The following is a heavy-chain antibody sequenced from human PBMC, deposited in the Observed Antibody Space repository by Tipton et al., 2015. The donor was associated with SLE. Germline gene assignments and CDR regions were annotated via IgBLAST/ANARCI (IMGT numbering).Heavy chain of an antibody. CDR1: GGSISSYY. Sequence: TLSLTCTVSGGSISSYYWCWIRQPAGKGLEWIGYIFYSGNTKYNPSLNNRVTISIDTSKGQFSLWLTSVTAADTAIYYCARATNWNSAAYYFDLWGQGTLVTVSS. CDR2: IFYSGNT. V-gene: IGHV4-59*01. CDR3: ARATNWNSAAYYFDL. J-gene: IGHJ4*02. D-gene: IGHD1-1*01.